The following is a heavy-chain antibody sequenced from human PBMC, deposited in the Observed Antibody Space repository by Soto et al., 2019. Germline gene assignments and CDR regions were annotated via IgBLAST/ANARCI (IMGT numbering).Heavy chain of an antibody. CDR3: ARGPRREVLRVLPWVFDI. J-gene: IGHJ3*02. CDR2: IYYSGST. V-gene: IGHV4-30-4*02. D-gene: IGHD1-26*01. Sequence: SETLSLTCTVSGGSISSGDYYWSWIRQPPGKGLEWIGYIYYSGSTYYNPSLKSRVTISVDTSRNQFSLKLSSVTAADTAVYYCARGPRREVLRVLPWVFDIGGQGTMVTVSS. CDR1: GGSISSGDYY.